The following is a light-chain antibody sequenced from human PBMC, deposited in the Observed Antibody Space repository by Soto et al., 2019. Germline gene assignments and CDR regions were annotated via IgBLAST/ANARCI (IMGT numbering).Light chain of an antibody. CDR2: GAS. CDR3: QQYNRWFSIT. CDR1: QDISNK. V-gene: IGKV3-15*01. J-gene: IGKJ5*01. Sequence: TQSPATLSVSPGERVTFSCRASQDISNKLAWYQQKPGQAPRLLIYGASLRATGIPGRFTGSGSGTEFALTISSLQSEDLATYYCQQYNRWFSITFGQGTRLEIK.